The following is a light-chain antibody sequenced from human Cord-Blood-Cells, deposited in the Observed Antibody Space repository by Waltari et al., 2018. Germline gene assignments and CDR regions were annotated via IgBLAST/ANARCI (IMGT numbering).Light chain of an antibody. V-gene: IGKV1-39*01. CDR3: QQSYSTPRS. CDR1: PSISSY. J-gene: IGKJ2*03. CDR2: AAS. Sequence: DIQVNQSPTSPSASVGGRVTVTCRASPSISSYFNWYQQKPGKAPKLLIYAASSLQSGVPARFSGSGSGTDFTLTISRLQPEDFATYYCQQSYSTPRSFGQGTKLEIK.